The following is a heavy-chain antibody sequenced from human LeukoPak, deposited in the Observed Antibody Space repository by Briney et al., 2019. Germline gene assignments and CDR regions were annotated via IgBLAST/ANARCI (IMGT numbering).Heavy chain of an antibody. D-gene: IGHD5-18*01. CDR3: ARDRMGTVMVPIDY. J-gene: IGHJ4*02. CDR2: INHSGRT. Sequence: SETLSLTCAVSGVSLSGYYWGWIRQTPGKGLEWIGEINHSGRTNYNPSLKSRVTISVDTSKNQFSLKLRSVTAADTAVYYCARDRMGTVMVPIDYWGQGTLVTVSS. V-gene: IGHV4-34*01. CDR1: GVSLSGYY.